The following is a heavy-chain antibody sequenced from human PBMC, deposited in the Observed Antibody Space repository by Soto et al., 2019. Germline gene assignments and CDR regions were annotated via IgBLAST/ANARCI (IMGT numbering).Heavy chain of an antibody. CDR1: GFTFSSYW. J-gene: IGHJ3*02. Sequence: PGGSLRLSCAASGFTFSSYWMSWVRQAPGKGLEWVANIKQDGSEKYYVDSVKGRFTISRDNAKNSLYLQMNSLRAEDTAVYYCARAIVVVVAATRGRNAFDIWGQGTMVTVS. V-gene: IGHV3-7*03. CDR3: ARAIVVVVAATRGRNAFDI. CDR2: IKQDGSEK. D-gene: IGHD2-15*01.